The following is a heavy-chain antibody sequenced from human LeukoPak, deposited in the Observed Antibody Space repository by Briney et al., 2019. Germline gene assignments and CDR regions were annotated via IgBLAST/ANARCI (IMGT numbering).Heavy chain of an antibody. CDR1: GFTFSSYA. CDR2: ISGSGSST. Sequence: GGSLRPSCAASGFTFSSYAMSWVRQAPGKGLEWVSAISGSGSSTYYADSVKGRFTISRDNSKNTLYLQMNSLRAEDTAVYYCAKAVGPNYYDSSGLNWFDPWGQGTLVTVSS. V-gene: IGHV3-23*01. CDR3: AKAVGPNYYDSSGLNWFDP. D-gene: IGHD3-22*01. J-gene: IGHJ5*02.